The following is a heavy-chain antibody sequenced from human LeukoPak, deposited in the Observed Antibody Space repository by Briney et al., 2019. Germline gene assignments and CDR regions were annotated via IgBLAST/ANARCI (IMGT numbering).Heavy chain of an antibody. CDR2: IYTSGST. Sequence: SETLSLTCTVSGGSISSGSCYWSWIRQPAGKGLEWIGRIYTSGSTNYNPSLKSRVTISIDTSKNQFSLKLSSVTAADTAVYYCVRLKGDSSGYYSRFRWFDPWGQGILVTVSS. J-gene: IGHJ5*02. V-gene: IGHV4-61*02. D-gene: IGHD3-22*01. CDR1: GGSISSGSCY. CDR3: VRLKGDSSGYYSRFRWFDP.